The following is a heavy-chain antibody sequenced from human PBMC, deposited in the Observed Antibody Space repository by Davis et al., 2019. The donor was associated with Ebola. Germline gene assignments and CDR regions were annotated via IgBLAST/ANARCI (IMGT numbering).Heavy chain of an antibody. J-gene: IGHJ6*02. V-gene: IGHV1-3*01. CDR1: GYTFTSYA. D-gene: IGHD6-6*01. CDR2: INAGNGNT. CDR3: ARGSSKAYHYYGMDV. Sequence: AASVKVSCKASGYTFTSYAMHWVRQAPGQRLEWMGWINAGNGNTKYSQKFQGRVTITRDTSASTAYMELSSLRSEDTAVYYCARGSSKAYHYYGMDVWGQGTTVTVSS.